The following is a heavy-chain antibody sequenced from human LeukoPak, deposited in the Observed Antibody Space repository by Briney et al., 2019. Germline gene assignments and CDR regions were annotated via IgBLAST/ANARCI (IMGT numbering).Heavy chain of an antibody. CDR2: IYYSGST. Sequence: SETLSLTCTVSGGSISGYWWSWFRQPPGKGLEYIGYIYYSGSTNYNPSLMSRVTISVDTSKNQFSLKLTSVTAADTAVYYCAREARREGYRFDYWGQGTLVTVSS. CDR3: AREARREGYRFDY. D-gene: IGHD5-24*01. V-gene: IGHV4-59*01. J-gene: IGHJ4*02. CDR1: GGSISGYW.